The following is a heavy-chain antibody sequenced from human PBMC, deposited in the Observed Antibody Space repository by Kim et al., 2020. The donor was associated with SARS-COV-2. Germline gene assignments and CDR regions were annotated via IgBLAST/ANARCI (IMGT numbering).Heavy chain of an antibody. D-gene: IGHD3-10*01. CDR3: ARDITMVRGVAYQLPAY. CDR2: ISAYNGNT. Sequence: ASVKVSCKASGYTFTSYGISWVRQAPGQGLEWMGWISAYNGNTNYAQKLQGRVTMTTDTSTSTAYMELRSLRSDDTAVYYCARDITMVRGVAYQLPAYWGQGTLVTVSS. J-gene: IGHJ4*02. V-gene: IGHV1-18*01. CDR1: GYTFTSYG.